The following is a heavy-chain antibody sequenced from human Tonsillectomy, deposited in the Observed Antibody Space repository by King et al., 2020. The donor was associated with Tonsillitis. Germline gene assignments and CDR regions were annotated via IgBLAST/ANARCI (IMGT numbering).Heavy chain of an antibody. CDR1: GFTFSSYG. Sequence: VQLVESGGGVVQPGRSLRLSCAASGFTFSSYGMNWVRQAPGKGLEWVAVISYDGSSKYYADSVKGRFTISRDNSKNTLYLQMNSLRAEDTAVYYCVKSYGGNSNGLDYWGQGTLVTVSS. CDR2: ISYDGSSK. V-gene: IGHV3-30*18. CDR3: VKSYGGNSNGLDY. D-gene: IGHD4-23*01. J-gene: IGHJ4*02.